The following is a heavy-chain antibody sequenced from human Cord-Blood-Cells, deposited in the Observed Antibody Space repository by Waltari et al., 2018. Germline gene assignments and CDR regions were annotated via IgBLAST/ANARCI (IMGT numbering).Heavy chain of an antibody. CDR1: GYTFTGYY. Sequence: QVQLVQSGAEVKKPGASVKASCKASGYTFTGYYMHWVRQAPGQGLEWMGWINPNRCGTNYAQKVQGRVTMTRDTSISTAYMELSRLGSDDTAVYYCARVEVVKWGSRAVDIWGQGTMVTVSS. J-gene: IGHJ3*02. D-gene: IGHD1-26*01. CDR3: ARVEVVKWGSRAVDI. CDR2: INPNRCGT. V-gene: IGHV1-2*02.